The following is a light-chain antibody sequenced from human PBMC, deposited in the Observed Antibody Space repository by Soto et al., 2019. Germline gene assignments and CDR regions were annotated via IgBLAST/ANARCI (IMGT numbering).Light chain of an antibody. CDR3: QQYSSYSAWT. CDR1: QSISKW. Sequence: DIQMTQSPSTLSASIGDRVAITCRASQSISKWLAWHQQKPGKAPKLLIYDASSLQSGVPPRFSGTGSGTEFTLTIRSLQADDIATYYCQQYSSYSAWTFGEGTKVEIK. J-gene: IGKJ1*01. CDR2: DAS. V-gene: IGKV1-5*01.